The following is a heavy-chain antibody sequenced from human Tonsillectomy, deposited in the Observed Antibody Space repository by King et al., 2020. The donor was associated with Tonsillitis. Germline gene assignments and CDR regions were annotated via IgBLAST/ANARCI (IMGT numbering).Heavy chain of an antibody. CDR3: AKVVSTAMVYYFDY. Sequence: EVQLVESGGNLVQPGGSLRLSCAASGFTFSSSAMAWVRQAPGKGLEWVSGISGSGGSTYYADSVKGRFTISRDNSKNTLYLQMIILGAEDTAPYYCAKVVSTAMVYYFDYWGQGTLVTVSS. J-gene: IGHJ4*02. V-gene: IGHV3-23*04. CDR2: ISGSGGST. D-gene: IGHD5-18*01. CDR1: GFTFSSSA.